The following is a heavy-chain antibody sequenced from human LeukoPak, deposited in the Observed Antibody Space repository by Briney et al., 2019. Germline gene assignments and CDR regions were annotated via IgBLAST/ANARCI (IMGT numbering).Heavy chain of an antibody. V-gene: IGHV1-69*13. CDR3: ASSIVVVPAAWY. Sequence: ASVKVSCKASGGTFSSYAISWVRQAPGQGLEWMGGIIPIFGTANYAQKFQGRVTITADESTSTAYMELSSLRSEDTAVYYCASSIVVVPAAWYWGQGTLVTVSS. CDR1: GGTFSSYA. J-gene: IGHJ4*02. CDR2: IIPIFGTA. D-gene: IGHD2-2*01.